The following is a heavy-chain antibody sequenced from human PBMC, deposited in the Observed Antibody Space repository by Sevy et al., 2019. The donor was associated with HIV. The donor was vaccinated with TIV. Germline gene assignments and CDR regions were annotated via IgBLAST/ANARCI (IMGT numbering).Heavy chain of an antibody. J-gene: IGHJ5*02. V-gene: IGHV1-2*06. CDR1: GYTFTGYY. CDR2: INPNSGGT. CDR3: AGDPDIVVVVAATTTYWFDP. Sequence: ASVKVSCKASGYTFTGYYMHWVRQAPGQGLEWMGRINPNSGGTNYAQKFQGRVTMTRDTSISTAYMELRRLRSDDTAGYYGAGDPDIVVVVAATTTYWFDPWGQGTLVTVSS. D-gene: IGHD2-15*01.